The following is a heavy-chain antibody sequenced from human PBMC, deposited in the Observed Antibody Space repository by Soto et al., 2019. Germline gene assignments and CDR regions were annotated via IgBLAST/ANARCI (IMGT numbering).Heavy chain of an antibody. Sequence: SVKVSCKASGVTFSSYRINWVRQAPGQGLERVGGIVPIYRTADYAQKFQGRVTITADESARTAYLEVRSLKSQDTAVYYCARDSGAKLSSSWGQGTLVTVSS. CDR3: ARDSGAKLSSS. D-gene: IGHD6-13*01. CDR2: IVPIYRTA. J-gene: IGHJ4*02. V-gene: IGHV1-69*13. CDR1: GVTFSSYR.